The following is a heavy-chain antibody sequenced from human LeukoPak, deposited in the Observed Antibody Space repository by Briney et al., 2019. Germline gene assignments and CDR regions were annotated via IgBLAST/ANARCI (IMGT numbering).Heavy chain of an antibody. J-gene: IGHJ5*02. CDR3: ARMYYYDSSGRNWFDP. Sequence: ASVKVSCKASGYTFTSYDINRVRQATGQGLEWMGWMNPNSGNTGYAQKFQGRVTMTRYTSISTAYMELSSLTSEETAGYYCARMYYYDSSGRNWFDPWGQGSLVTVSS. CDR1: GYTFTSYD. V-gene: IGHV1-8*01. D-gene: IGHD3-22*01. CDR2: MNPNSGNT.